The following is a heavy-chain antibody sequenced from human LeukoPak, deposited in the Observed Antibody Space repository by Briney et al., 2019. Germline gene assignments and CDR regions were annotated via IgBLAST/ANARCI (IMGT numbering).Heavy chain of an antibody. CDR1: GFTFSSCA. D-gene: IGHD6-19*01. Sequence: GGSLRLSCAASGFTFSSCAMSWVRQAPGKGLEWVSAISASGGLTYYADSVRGRFAISRDNSKSTLYLQMNSLRAEDTAVYYCARDLGGSGWSLAFDIWGQGTMVTVSS. CDR2: ISASGGLT. V-gene: IGHV3-23*01. J-gene: IGHJ3*02. CDR3: ARDLGGSGWSLAFDI.